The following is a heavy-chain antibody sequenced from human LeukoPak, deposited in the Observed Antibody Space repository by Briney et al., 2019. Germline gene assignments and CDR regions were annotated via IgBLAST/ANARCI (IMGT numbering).Heavy chain of an antibody. CDR2: ISYDGSNK. CDR1: GFTFSSYA. D-gene: IGHD6-13*01. Sequence: GGSLRLSCAASGFTFSSYAMHWVRQAPGKGLEWVAVISYDGSNKYYADSVRGRFTISRDNSKNTLYLQMNSLRAEDTAVYYCARAAGTGAFDIWGQGTMVTVSS. J-gene: IGHJ3*02. V-gene: IGHV3-30*04. CDR3: ARAAGTGAFDI.